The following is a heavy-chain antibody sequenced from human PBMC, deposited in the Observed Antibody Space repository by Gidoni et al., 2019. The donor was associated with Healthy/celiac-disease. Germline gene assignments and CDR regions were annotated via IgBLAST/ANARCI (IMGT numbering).Heavy chain of an antibody. CDR1: GFTFSSYA. V-gene: IGHV3-23*01. J-gene: IGHJ4*02. CDR3: AKDKGGYYYFDY. CDR2: ISGSGGST. D-gene: IGHD3-22*01. Sequence: EVQLLESGGGLVQPGGSLRLPCAASGFTFSSYAMSWVRQAPGKGLEWVSAISGSGGSTYYADSVKGRFTISRDNSKNTLYLQMNSLRAEDTAVYYCAKDKGGYYYFDYWGQGTLVTVSA.